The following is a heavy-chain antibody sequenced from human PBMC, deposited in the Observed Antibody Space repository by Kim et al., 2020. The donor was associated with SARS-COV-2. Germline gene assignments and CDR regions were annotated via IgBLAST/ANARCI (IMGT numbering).Heavy chain of an antibody. CDR1: GGSISSSSYY. CDR2: IYYSGST. J-gene: IGHJ4*02. Sequence: SQTLSLTCTVSGGSISSSSYYWGWIRQPPGKGLEWIGSIYYSGSTYYNPSLKSRVTISVDTSKNQFSLKLSSVTAADTAVYYCARSGAGVVWSSWPPFDYWGQGTLVTVSS. CDR3: ARSGAGVVWSSWPPFDY. V-gene: IGHV4-39*01. D-gene: IGHD3-3*01.